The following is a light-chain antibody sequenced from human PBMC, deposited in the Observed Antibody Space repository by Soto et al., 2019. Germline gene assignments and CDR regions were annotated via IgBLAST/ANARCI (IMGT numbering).Light chain of an antibody. CDR3: QQYGNSLCT. CDR1: QRGSSRY. Sequence: EVVLPQCPGTLSLSPGERVTLSCSAGQRGSSRYLAWYQQKSGQAPRLLISCASTRATGIPTRFSGSGSGTYFSLNISRLEPEEFAVDYCQQYGNSLCTFGQGTKVEIK. V-gene: IGKV3-20*01. J-gene: IGKJ1*01. CDR2: CAS.